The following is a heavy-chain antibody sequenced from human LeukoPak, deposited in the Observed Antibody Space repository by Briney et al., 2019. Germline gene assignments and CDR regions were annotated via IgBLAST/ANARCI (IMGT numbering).Heavy chain of an antibody. D-gene: IGHD2-2*01. Sequence: GGSLRLSCAASGLIFSDYSMNWVRQAPGKELEWVSYITSSSSPTFYADSVKGRFTISRDNAKNSLFLQMNSLRAEDTAVYYCARGEPYHCSSTSCYYDYWGQGTLVTVSS. J-gene: IGHJ4*02. V-gene: IGHV3-48*01. CDR1: GLIFSDYS. CDR2: ITSSSSPT. CDR3: ARGEPYHCSSTSCYYDY.